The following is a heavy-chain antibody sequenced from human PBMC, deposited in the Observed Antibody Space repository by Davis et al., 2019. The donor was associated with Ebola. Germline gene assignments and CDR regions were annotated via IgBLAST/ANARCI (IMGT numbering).Heavy chain of an antibody. Sequence: GESLKISCKGSGYSFTSYWISWVRQMSGKGLEWMGRIDPSDSYTNYSPSFQGHVTISADKSISTAYLQWSSLKASDTAMYYCARLSPDYDFWSGYLRGGNWFDPWGQGTLVTVST. CDR1: GYSFTSYW. D-gene: IGHD3-3*01. CDR3: ARLSPDYDFWSGYLRGGNWFDP. V-gene: IGHV5-10-1*01. CDR2: IDPSDSYT. J-gene: IGHJ5*02.